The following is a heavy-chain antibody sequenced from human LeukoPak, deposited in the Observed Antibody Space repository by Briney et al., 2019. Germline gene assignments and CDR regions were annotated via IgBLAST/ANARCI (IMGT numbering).Heavy chain of an antibody. CDR3: AKGTDYDSSGYYFGWAFDI. Sequence: GGSLRLSCAASGFTFSSYAMSWVRQAPGKGLEWVSAISGSGGSTYYADSVKGRFTISRDNSKDTLYLQMNSLRAEDTAVYYCAKGTDYDSSGYYFGWAFDIWGQGTMVTVSS. D-gene: IGHD3-22*01. V-gene: IGHV3-23*01. CDR2: ISGSGGST. CDR1: GFTFSSYA. J-gene: IGHJ3*02.